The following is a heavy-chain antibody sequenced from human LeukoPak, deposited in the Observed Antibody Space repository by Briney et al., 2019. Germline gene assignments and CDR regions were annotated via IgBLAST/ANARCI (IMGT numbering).Heavy chain of an antibody. CDR3: ASLITIFGVVSRFDY. V-gene: IGHV3-7*01. Sequence: PGGSLRLSCAASGFTFSSYRMSWVRQAPGKGLEWVANIKQDGSEKYYVDSVKGRFTISRDNAKNSLYLQMNSLRAEDTAVYYCASLITIFGVVSRFDYWGQGTLVTVSS. D-gene: IGHD3-3*01. CDR1: GFTFSSYR. CDR2: IKQDGSEK. J-gene: IGHJ4*02.